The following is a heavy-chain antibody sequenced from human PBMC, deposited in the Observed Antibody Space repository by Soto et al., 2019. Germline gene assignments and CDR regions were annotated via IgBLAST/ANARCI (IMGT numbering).Heavy chain of an antibody. Sequence: QPGGSLRLSCAASGFTFGGYVMHWVRQSPGKGLEWVAVIWHDGSYEYYTDSVKGRFTISRDNSKSTLYLQMNSLRAEDTAVYYCARGGVAGTTSDCWGQGTLVTVSS. CDR2: IWHDGSYE. D-gene: IGHD1-7*01. J-gene: IGHJ4*02. CDR3: ARGGVAGTTSDC. CDR1: GFTFGGYV. V-gene: IGHV3-33*01.